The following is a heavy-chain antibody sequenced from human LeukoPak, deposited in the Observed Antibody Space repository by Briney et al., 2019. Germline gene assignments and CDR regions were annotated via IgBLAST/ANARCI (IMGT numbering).Heavy chain of an antibody. CDR2: INPNGGAT. D-gene: IGHD3-16*01. CDR1: GYIFTGYY. CDR3: AGDERYSDADHHYPDLGY. V-gene: IGHV1-2*02. J-gene: IGHJ4*02. Sequence: ASVKVSCKASGYIFTGYYLFWVRQAPGQGLEWMGWINPNGGATRYAQKFQGRVTLTSDTSIRTTYMELSSLTSDDTAVYYCAGDERYSDADHHYPDLGYWGQGTLVTVSS.